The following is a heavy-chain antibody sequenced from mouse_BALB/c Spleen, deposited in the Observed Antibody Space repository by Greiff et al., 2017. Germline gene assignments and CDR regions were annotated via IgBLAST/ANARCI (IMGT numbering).Heavy chain of an antibody. J-gene: IGHJ3*01. D-gene: IGHD1-1*01. CDR1: GYSFTSDYA. CDR3: ARSRDDYGRSQFAY. CDR2: LSYSGST. Sequence: VQLVESGPGLVIPSQSLSLSCTVSGYSFTSDYAWYWLRQFPRNKLEWMAYLSYSGSTSYNPSLKSRISITRDTSKNQFFLQLNSVTTEDTATYDCARSRDDYGRSQFAYGGEGTMGTVAA. V-gene: IGHV3-2*02.